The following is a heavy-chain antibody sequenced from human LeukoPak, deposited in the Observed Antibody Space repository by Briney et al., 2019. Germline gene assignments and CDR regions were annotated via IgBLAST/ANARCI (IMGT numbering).Heavy chain of an antibody. CDR1: GGSISTYY. CDR2: IYTSGST. CDR3: ARSRPELRFLEWSHFSFDL. Sequence: SETLSLTCTLSGGSISTYYWSWIRQPAGKGLEWIGRIYTSGSTNYNPSLKSRVTISVDTSKNQFSLKLSSVTAADTAVYYCARSRPELRFLEWSHFSFDLWGRGTLVTVSS. D-gene: IGHD3-3*01. V-gene: IGHV4-4*07. J-gene: IGHJ2*01.